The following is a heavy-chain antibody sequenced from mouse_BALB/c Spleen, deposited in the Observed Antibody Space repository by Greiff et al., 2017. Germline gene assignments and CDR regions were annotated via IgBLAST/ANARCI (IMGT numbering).Heavy chain of an antibody. CDR3: ARSGSGRYEFAY. J-gene: IGHJ3*01. CDR2: INPSNGRT. D-gene: IGHD1-1*02. V-gene: IGHV1S81*02. Sequence: QVQLQQPGADLVKPGASVKLSCKASGYTFTSYWMHWVKQRPGQGLEWIGEINPSNGRTNYNEKFKSKATLTVDKSSSTAYMQLSSLTSEDSAVYYCARSGSGRYEFAYWGQGTLVTVSA. CDR1: GYTFTSYW.